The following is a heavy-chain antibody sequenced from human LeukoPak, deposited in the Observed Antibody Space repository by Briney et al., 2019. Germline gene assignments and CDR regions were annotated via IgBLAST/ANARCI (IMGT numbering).Heavy chain of an antibody. V-gene: IGHV1-24*01. J-gene: IGHJ4*02. CDR2: FDLEDGET. CDR1: GYTLTELS. Sequence: ASVKVSCKASGYTLTELSMHWVRQAPGKGLEGMGGFDLEDGETIYAQKFQGRVTMPEDTSTDTAYMDLSSLRSEDTAVYYCARVFSSGWYGSGGDFDYWGQGTLVTVSS. D-gene: IGHD6-19*01. CDR3: ARVFSSGWYGSGGDFDY.